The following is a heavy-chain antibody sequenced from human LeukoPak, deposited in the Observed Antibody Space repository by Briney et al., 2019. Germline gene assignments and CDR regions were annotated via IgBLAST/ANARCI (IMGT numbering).Heavy chain of an antibody. J-gene: IGHJ4*02. D-gene: IGHD3-10*01. V-gene: IGHV3-23*01. Sequence: GGSLGLSCAASGFTFSSYAMSWVRQAPGKGLEWVSAISGSADRTYYADSVKGRFTISRDNSKNTLYLQMNSLRPEDTAIYYCAKESPYGSGSRNYYFHYWGQGTLVTVSS. CDR3: AKESPYGSGSRNYYFHY. CDR1: GFTFSSYA. CDR2: ISGSADRT.